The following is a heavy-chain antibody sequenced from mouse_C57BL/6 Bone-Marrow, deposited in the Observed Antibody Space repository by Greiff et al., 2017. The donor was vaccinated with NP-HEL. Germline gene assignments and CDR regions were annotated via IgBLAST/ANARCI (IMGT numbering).Heavy chain of an antibody. D-gene: IGHD1-1*01. CDR1: GYTFTDYY. Sequence: QVQLQQSGAELVRPGASVKLSCKASGYTFTDYYINWVKQRPGQGLEWIARIYPGSGNTYYTEKFKGKATLTAEKSSSTAYMQLSSLTSEDSAVYFCAILLRRGGFAYWGQGTLVTVSA. CDR3: AILLRRGGFAY. CDR2: IYPGSGNT. V-gene: IGHV1-76*01. J-gene: IGHJ3*01.